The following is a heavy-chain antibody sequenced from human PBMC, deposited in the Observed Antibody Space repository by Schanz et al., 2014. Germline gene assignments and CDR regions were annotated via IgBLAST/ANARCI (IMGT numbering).Heavy chain of an antibody. J-gene: IGHJ4*02. CDR2: IIPVLNIA. CDR1: GYTFSSYG. CDR3: ARGRGFYDY. D-gene: IGHD3-10*01. V-gene: IGHV1-69*09. Sequence: VQLVQSGAEVKKPGASVKVSCKASGYTFSSYGITWVRQAPGQGLEWMGKIIPVLNIATYAQRFQGRVSITADTSTNTAYMELSSLTSEDTAVHYCARGRGFYDYWGQGTLXTVSS.